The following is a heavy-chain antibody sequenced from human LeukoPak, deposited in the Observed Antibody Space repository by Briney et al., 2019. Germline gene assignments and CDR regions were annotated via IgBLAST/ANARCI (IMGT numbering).Heavy chain of an antibody. D-gene: IGHD3-3*01. CDR3: ARDRQYYDFWSGYYFYYYYGMDV. V-gene: IGHV3-11*06. J-gene: IGHJ6*02. Sequence: PGGSLRLSCAASGFTFSDYYMSWLRQAPGKGREWVSYISTSGRYTNYTDPVKGRFTISQDNAKNSLFMQMNSLRAEDTAVYYCARDRQYYDFWSGYYFYYYYGMDVWGQGTTVTVSS. CDR1: GFTFSDYY. CDR2: ISTSGRYT.